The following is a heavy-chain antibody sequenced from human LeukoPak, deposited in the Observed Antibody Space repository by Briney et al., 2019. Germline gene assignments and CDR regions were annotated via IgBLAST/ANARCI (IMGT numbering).Heavy chain of an antibody. CDR3: ARGAASGGSLDY. J-gene: IGHJ4*02. CDR1: GGSISSYY. CDR2: IYYSGST. Sequence: SETLSLTCTVSGGSISSYYWSWIRQPPGKGLEWIGYIYYSGSTNYNPSLKSRVTISVDTSKNQFSLKLSSVTAADTAVYYCARGAASGGSLDYWGQGTLVTVSS. D-gene: IGHD1-26*01. V-gene: IGHV4-59*12.